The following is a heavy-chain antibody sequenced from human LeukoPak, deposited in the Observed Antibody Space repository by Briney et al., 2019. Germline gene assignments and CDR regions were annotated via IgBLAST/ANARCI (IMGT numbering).Heavy chain of an antibody. V-gene: IGHV4-30-4*08. CDR3: ARGGYYDSSGYFDY. J-gene: IGHJ4*02. Sequence: SETLSLTCTVSGGSISSGDYYWSWIRQPPGKGLEWIGYIYYSGSTYYKPSLKSRVTISVDTSKNQFSLKLSSVTAADTAVYYCARGGYYDSSGYFDYWGQGTLVTVSS. CDR1: GGSISSGDYY. CDR2: IYYSGST. D-gene: IGHD3-22*01.